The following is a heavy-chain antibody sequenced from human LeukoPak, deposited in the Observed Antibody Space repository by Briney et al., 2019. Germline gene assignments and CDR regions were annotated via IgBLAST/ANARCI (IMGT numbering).Heavy chain of an antibody. Sequence: SETLSLTCTVSGGSISSYYWSWIRQPAGKGLEWIGRIYTSGSTNYNPSLKSRVTISVDTSKNQFSLRLRSVTAADTAVYYCAREGYSGHDFIYWGQGTLVTVSS. CDR3: AREGYSGHDFIY. J-gene: IGHJ4*02. V-gene: IGHV4-4*07. CDR2: IYTSGST. D-gene: IGHD5-12*01. CDR1: GGSISSYY.